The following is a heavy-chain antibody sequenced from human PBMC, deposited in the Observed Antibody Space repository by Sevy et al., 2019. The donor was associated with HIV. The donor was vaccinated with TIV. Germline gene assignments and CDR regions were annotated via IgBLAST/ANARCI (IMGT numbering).Heavy chain of an antibody. CDR1: GGSISAYY. Sequence: SETLSLTCTVSGGSISAYYWSWIRQPPGKALEYIGYIYYTGSTNYNPSLENRVTMSEDTSKNQFSLKLNSVTAADTAVYYCTRAPPVRSGDDSLNWFDPWGQGTLVTVSS. J-gene: IGHJ5*02. CDR3: TRAPPVRSGDDSLNWFDP. V-gene: IGHV4-59*01. D-gene: IGHD5-12*01. CDR2: IYYTGST.